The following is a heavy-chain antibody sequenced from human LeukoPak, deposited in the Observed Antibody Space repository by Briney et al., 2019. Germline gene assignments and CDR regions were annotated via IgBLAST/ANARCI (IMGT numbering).Heavy chain of an antibody. V-gene: IGHV3-30*18. CDR2: ISYDGSNK. Sequence: GGSLRLSCAASGFTFSSYGMHWVRQAPGKGLEWVAVISYDGSNKYYTDSVKGRFTISRDNSKNTLYLQMNSLRAEDTAVYYCAKAHHNDTPSSYWGQGTLVTVSS. J-gene: IGHJ4*02. CDR3: AKAHHNDTPSSY. CDR1: GFTFSSYG. D-gene: IGHD3-9*01.